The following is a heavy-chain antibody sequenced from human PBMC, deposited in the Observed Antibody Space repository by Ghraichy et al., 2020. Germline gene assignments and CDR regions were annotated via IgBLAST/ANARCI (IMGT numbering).Heavy chain of an antibody. CDR1: GFTFITYA. V-gene: IGHV3-23*01. D-gene: IGHD6-6*01. Sequence: GGSLRLSCAASGFTFITYAMNWVRQAPGKGLEWVSTISGSGDNTYYADSVKGRFTVSRDNSKNTLYLQMNSLRADDTAVYYCAKSEAARAHYGMDVWGQGNTVTVSS. J-gene: IGHJ6*02. CDR3: AKSEAARAHYGMDV. CDR2: ISGSGDNT.